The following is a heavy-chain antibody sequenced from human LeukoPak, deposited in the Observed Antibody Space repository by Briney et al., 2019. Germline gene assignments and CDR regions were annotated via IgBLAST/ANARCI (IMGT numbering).Heavy chain of an antibody. J-gene: IGHJ3*02. CDR3: TREGVYSPDPSSYHRDAFDI. V-gene: IGHV1-69*04. D-gene: IGHD3-16*02. CDR1: GGTFSSYA. CDR2: IIPILNVA. Sequence: SVKVSCKASGGTFSSYAITWVRQAPGQGLEWMGRIIPILNVANFAQNFQGRVTITADKSTNTAHMELSSLRFEDTAVYYCTREGVYSPDPSSYHRDAFDIWGQGTVVTVSS.